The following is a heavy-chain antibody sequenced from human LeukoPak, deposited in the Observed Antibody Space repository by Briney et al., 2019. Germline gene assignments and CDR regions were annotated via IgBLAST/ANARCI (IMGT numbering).Heavy chain of an antibody. V-gene: IGHV1-46*01. J-gene: IGHJ4*02. D-gene: IGHD5-24*01. CDR3: ARGGDGYTLRY. Sequence: GASVKVSCKASGYTFTSYDINWVRQATGQGLEWMGIINPSGGSTSYAQKFQGRVTMTRDMSTSTVYMELSSLRSEDTAVYYCARGGDGYTLRYWGQGALVTVSS. CDR1: GYTFTSYD. CDR2: INPSGGST.